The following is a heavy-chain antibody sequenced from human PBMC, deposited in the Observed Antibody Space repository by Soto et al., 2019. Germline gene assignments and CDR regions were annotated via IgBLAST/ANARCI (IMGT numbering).Heavy chain of an antibody. CDR3: ATVPKVKRGLTARDAFDI. J-gene: IGHJ3*02. CDR2: FDPEDGET. D-gene: IGHD5-12*01. V-gene: IGHV1-24*01. Sequence: ASVKVSCKVSGYTLTELSMHWVRQAPGKGLEWMGGFDPEDGETIYAQKFQGRVTMTEDTSTDTAYMELSSLRSEDTAVYYCATVPKVKRGLTARDAFDIWGQGTMVTVS. CDR1: GYTLTELS.